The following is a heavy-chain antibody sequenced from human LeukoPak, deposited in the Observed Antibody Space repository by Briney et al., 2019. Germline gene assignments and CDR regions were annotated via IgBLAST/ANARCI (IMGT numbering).Heavy chain of an antibody. Sequence: GGSLRLSCAASGFTFSSYGMHWVRQATGKGLEWVSAIGTAGDTYYPGSVKGRFTISRENAKNSLYLQMNSLRAGDTAVYYCARGCFWSGYYPDGFDYWGQGTLVTVSS. CDR1: GFTFSSYG. D-gene: IGHD3-3*01. CDR3: ARGCFWSGYYPDGFDY. V-gene: IGHV3-13*01. CDR2: IGTAGDT. J-gene: IGHJ4*02.